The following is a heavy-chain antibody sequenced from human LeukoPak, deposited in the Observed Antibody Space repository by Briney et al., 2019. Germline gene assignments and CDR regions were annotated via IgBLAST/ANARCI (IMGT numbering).Heavy chain of an antibody. V-gene: IGHV3-21*01. J-gene: IGHJ4*02. CDR3: ARGHGIAVAGTGLDY. CDR1: GFTFCIYS. D-gene: IGHD6-19*01. CDR2: ISSSSSYI. Sequence: GGSLRLSCAASGFTFCIYSMNWVRQAPGKGLEWVSSISSSSSYIYYADSVKGRFTISRDNAKNSLYLQMNSLRAEDTAVYYCARGHGIAVAGTGLDYWGQGTLVTVSS.